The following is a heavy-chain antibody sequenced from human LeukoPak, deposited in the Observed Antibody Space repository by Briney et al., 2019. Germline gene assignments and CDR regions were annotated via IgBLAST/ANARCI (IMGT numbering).Heavy chain of an antibody. CDR2: IKNDGSDK. CDR3: VNLGYSD. J-gene: IGHJ4*02. V-gene: IGHV3-7*01. Sequence: GGSLRLSCEASGFSFSAAWMTWVRQAPGKGLEWVATIKNDGSDKYYVDSVKGRFTLSRDNAKNLVYLQMNSLRVGDTAVYYCVNLGYSDGGQGTLVTVSS. CDR1: GFSFSAAW. D-gene: IGHD5-12*01.